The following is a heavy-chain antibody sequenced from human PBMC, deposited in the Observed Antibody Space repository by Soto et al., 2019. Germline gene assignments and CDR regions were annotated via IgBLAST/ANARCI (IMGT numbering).Heavy chain of an antibody. D-gene: IGHD3-22*01. J-gene: IGHJ4*02. V-gene: IGHV4-31*03. CDR2: IYYSGST. Sequence: SETLSLTCTVSGGSISSGGYYWSWIRQHPGKGLEWIGYIYYSGSTYYNPSLKSRVTISVDTSKNQFSLKLSSVTAADTAVYYRARDKGDSSGYYNSDYWGQGTLVTVSS. CDR1: GGSISSGGYY. CDR3: ARDKGDSSGYYNSDY.